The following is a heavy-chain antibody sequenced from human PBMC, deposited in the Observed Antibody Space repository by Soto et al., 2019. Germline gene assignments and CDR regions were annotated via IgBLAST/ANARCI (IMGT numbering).Heavy chain of an antibody. CDR3: ARGHLNYDFWSGYYTGTDWFDP. CDR2: INHSGST. CDR1: GGSFSGYY. V-gene: IGHV4-34*01. Sequence: SETLSLTCAVYGGSFSGYYWSWIRQPPGKGLEWIGEINHSGSTNCNPSLKSRVTISVDTSKNQFSLKLSSVTAADTAVYYCARGHLNYDFWSGYYTGTDWFDPWGQGTLVTVSS. D-gene: IGHD3-3*01. J-gene: IGHJ5*02.